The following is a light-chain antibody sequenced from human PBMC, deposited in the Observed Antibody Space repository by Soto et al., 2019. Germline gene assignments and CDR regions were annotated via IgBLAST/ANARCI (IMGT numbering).Light chain of an antibody. V-gene: IGKV4-1*01. CDR3: QQYYSIPLT. CDR1: QIVLYSSNNKNY. J-gene: IGKJ4*01. CDR2: WAS. Sequence: DIVMTQSADSLSVSLGERATVNCKSSQIVLYSSNNKNYLAWYQQKPGQPPKLLIYWASTRESGVPDRFSGSGSGTDFTLTISSLQAEDVAVYYCQQYYSIPLTFGGGTKVDIK.